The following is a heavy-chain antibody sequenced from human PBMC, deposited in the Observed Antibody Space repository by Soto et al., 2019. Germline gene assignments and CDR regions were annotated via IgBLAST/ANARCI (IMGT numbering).Heavy chain of an antibody. D-gene: IGHD3-9*01. CDR3: ARHALTYGRYWYFDL. CDR1: GGSIGTFY. CDR2: IFYNGIT. Sequence: QVQLQESGPGLVKPSETLSLTCTVSGGSIGTFYWSWIRQSPGRGLEWIGFIFYNGITNYNPSLESRVTISLDTSKDQVSLKLNSVSAADTATYYCARHALTYGRYWYFDLWGRGTLVTVSS. J-gene: IGHJ2*01. V-gene: IGHV4-59*08.